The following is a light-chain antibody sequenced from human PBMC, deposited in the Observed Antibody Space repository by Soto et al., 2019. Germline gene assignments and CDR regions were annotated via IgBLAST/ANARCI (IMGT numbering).Light chain of an antibody. V-gene: IGKV1-5*01. CDR1: QSVSYW. Sequence: EIQTTQSPSTLSASVGDRVTITCRASQSVSYWLAWYQQTPGKAPKLLVHDASTLLSGVPSRFSGSVSGTEFILTIGSLQPDDFATYYCQQYKSYPWTFGPGTQV. CDR2: DAS. CDR3: QQYKSYPWT. J-gene: IGKJ1*01.